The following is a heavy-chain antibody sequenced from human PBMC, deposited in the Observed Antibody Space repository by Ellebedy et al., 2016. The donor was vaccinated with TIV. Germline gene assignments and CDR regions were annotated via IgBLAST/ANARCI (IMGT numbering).Heavy chain of an antibody. CDR3: ATLESYYFGVDV. CDR2: INPYSGGT. Sequence: AASVKVSCKASGYTFTDYYMHWVRQAPGQGLEWMGWINPYSGGTNYAQKFQGRVTMTRDTSISTAYMELSRLRSDDTAVYYCATLESYYFGVDVWGQGTTVTVSS. J-gene: IGHJ6*02. V-gene: IGHV1-2*02. CDR1: GYTFTDYY. D-gene: IGHD3-3*01.